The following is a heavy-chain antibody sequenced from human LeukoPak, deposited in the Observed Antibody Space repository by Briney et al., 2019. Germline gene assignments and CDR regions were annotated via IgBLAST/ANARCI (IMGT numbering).Heavy chain of an antibody. V-gene: IGHV3-21*01. CDR2: ISSSSSYI. D-gene: IGHD3-3*01. CDR1: GFTFSSYS. J-gene: IGHJ6*02. Sequence: GGSLRLSCAASGFTFSSYSMTWVRQAPGKGLEWVSSISSSSSYIYYADSVKGRFTISRDNAKNSLYLQMNSLRAEDTAVYYCAREYYDFWSGYYAPYYYYGMDVWGQGTTVTVSS. CDR3: AREYYDFWSGYYAPYYYYGMDV.